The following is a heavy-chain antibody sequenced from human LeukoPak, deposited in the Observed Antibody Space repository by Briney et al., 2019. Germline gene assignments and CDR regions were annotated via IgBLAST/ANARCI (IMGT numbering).Heavy chain of an antibody. CDR1: GGSITTSSYY. CDR3: ARAFRARYFDL. J-gene: IGHJ2*01. D-gene: IGHD2/OR15-2a*01. CDR2: IYYSGST. V-gene: IGHV4-39*01. Sequence: SSETLSLTCTVSGGSITTSSYYWGWVRQPPGKGLEWIGIIYYSGSTYYNPSLKGRVTISVDTSKNQFSLKLSSVTAADTAVYYCARAFRARYFDLWGRGTLVTVSS.